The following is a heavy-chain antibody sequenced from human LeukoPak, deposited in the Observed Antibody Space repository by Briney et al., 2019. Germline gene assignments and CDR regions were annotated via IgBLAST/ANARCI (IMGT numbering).Heavy chain of an antibody. CDR2: ISGSGGST. CDR3: GKGTRLRYGSGSPFDY. V-gene: IGHV3-23*01. J-gene: IGHJ4*02. CDR1: RFTSSRYA. Sequence: GGSLRPSCAASRFTSSRYAMSWVRQAPRKGHEWVSAISGSGGSTYYADSVKGRFTFSRDNSKTTLYLQMNSLRAEDTAVYSCGKGTRLRYGSGSPFDYWGQGTLVTVSS. D-gene: IGHD3-10*01.